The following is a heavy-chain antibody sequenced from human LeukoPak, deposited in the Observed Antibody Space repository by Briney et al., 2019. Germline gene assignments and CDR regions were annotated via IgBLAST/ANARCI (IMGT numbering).Heavy chain of an antibody. Sequence: GGSLRLSCAASGFTFSSYWMSWVRQAPGKGLEWVANIKQDGSEKYYVDSVKGRFTISRDNAKNSLYLQMNSLRAEDTAVYYCAREGNYYGSGSYYNPTPWTYFDYWGQGTLVSVSS. D-gene: IGHD3-10*01. CDR2: IKQDGSEK. V-gene: IGHV3-7*05. CDR3: AREGNYYGSGSYYNPTPWTYFDY. J-gene: IGHJ4*02. CDR1: GFTFSSYW.